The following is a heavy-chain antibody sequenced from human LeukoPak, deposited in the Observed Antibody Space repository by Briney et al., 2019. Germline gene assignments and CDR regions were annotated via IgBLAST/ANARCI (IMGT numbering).Heavy chain of an antibody. CDR2: IKQDGSET. V-gene: IGHV3-7*01. J-gene: IGHJ4*02. D-gene: IGHD6-19*01. CDR3: AXQRGSGCLDY. CDR1: RFTLSNYW. Sequence: GGSLRLSCAASRFTLSNYWMSWVRQAPGKGLEWVANIKQDGSETYYVDSVKGRFTISRDNAKNSLSLQMNSLRAEDTAGYYCAXQRGSGCLDYWGQGTLVTVSS.